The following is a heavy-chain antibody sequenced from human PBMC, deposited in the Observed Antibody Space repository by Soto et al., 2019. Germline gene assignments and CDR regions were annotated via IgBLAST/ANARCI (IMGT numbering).Heavy chain of an antibody. Sequence: EVQLVESGGGLLQPGRSLRLSCAASGFTFDDYAMHWVRQAPGKGLEWVSGISWNSGSIGYADSVKGRFTISRDNAKNSLYLQMNSLRAEDTALYYCAKDTSQLLWKDYYYGMDVWGQGTTVTVSS. V-gene: IGHV3-9*01. J-gene: IGHJ6*02. CDR1: GFTFDDYA. D-gene: IGHD2-2*01. CDR2: ISWNSGSI. CDR3: AKDTSQLLWKDYYYGMDV.